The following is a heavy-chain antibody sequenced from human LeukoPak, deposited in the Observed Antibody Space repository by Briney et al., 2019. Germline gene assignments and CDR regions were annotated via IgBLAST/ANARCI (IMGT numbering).Heavy chain of an antibody. Sequence: GGSLRLSCAASGFTFSSYAMHWVRQAPGKGLEWVAVISYDGSNKYYADSVKGRFTISRDNSKNTLYLQMNSLRAEDTAVYYCARAEAGGDGSGSYYNLLDYWGQGTLVTVSS. D-gene: IGHD3-10*01. CDR2: ISYDGSNK. V-gene: IGHV3-30*04. CDR3: ARAEAGGDGSGSYYNLLDY. CDR1: GFTFSSYA. J-gene: IGHJ4*02.